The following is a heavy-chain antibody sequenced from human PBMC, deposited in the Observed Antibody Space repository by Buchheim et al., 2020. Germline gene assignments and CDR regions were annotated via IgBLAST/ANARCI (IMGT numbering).Heavy chain of an antibody. Sequence: QVQLQQWGAGLLKPSETLSLTCAVYGGSFSGYYWSWIRQPPGKGLEWIGEINHSGSTNYNPSLKSRVTISVDTSKNQFSLNLSSVTAADTAVYYCARVYYDFWSGYYLGSWFDPWGQGTL. J-gene: IGHJ5*02. CDR3: ARVYYDFWSGYYLGSWFDP. D-gene: IGHD3-3*01. CDR2: INHSGST. CDR1: GGSFSGYY. V-gene: IGHV4-34*01.